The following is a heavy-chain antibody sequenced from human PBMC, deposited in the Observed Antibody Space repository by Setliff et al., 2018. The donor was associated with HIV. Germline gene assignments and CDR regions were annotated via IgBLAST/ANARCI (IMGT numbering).Heavy chain of an antibody. D-gene: IGHD1-1*01. V-gene: IGHV1-24*01. CDR1: GFTLSEVS. CDR2: FDPQDGKT. CDR3: ARDRMVKRALGYHYYYYYMDV. J-gene: IGHJ6*03. Sequence: GASVKVSCKVSGFTLSEVSIHWVRQAPGKGLEWMGYFDPQDGKTIYAQKLQGRVTMTTDTPTSTAYMELRSLTSDDTAVYYCARDRMVKRALGYHYYYYYMDVWGKGTTVTVSS.